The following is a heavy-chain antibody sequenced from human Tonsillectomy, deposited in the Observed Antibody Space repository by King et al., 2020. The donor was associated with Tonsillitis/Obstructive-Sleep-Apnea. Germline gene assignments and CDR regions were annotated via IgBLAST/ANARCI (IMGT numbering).Heavy chain of an antibody. V-gene: IGHV1-18*01. CDR1: GYTFTSYG. CDR3: ARDLSRIAVAGITFDY. Sequence: VQLVESGAEVKKPGASVKVSCKASGYTFTSYGISWVRQAPGQGLEWMGWISAYNGNTNYAQKLQGRGTMTTDTSTSTAYMELRSLRSDDTAVYYCARDLSRIAVAGITFDYWGQGTLVTVSS. CDR2: ISAYNGNT. D-gene: IGHD6-19*01. J-gene: IGHJ4*02.